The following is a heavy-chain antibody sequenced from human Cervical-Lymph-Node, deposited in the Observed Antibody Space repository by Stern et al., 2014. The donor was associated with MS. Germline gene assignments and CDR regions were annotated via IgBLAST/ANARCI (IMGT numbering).Heavy chain of an antibody. D-gene: IGHD6-19*01. CDR3: ARDLPYSSGFSLGGFDP. Sequence: VQLVQSGAEVKKPGSSVKVSCKASGGTFSSYAISWVRQAPGQGLEWMGGIIPIFGTANYAQKFQGRVTITADESTSTAYMELSSLRSEDTAVYYCARDLPYSSGFSLGGFDPWGQGPLVTVSS. J-gene: IGHJ5*02. CDR2: IIPIFGTA. V-gene: IGHV1-69*01. CDR1: GGTFSSYA.